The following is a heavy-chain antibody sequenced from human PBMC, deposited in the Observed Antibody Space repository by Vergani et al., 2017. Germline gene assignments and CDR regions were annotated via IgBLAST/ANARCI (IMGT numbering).Heavy chain of an antibody. Sequence: QVQLVQSGSELKKPGASVKVSCKASGYTFTTYAMNWVRQAPGQGLEWMGWINTNTGNPTYAPGFTGRFVFSLDTSVSTTYLHISSLEPADTAVYYCAGDPRVREAQGGRFEYWGQGTLVTVSS. D-gene: IGHD3-10*01. CDR1: GYTFTTYA. CDR3: AGDPRVREAQGGRFEY. V-gene: IGHV7-4-1*02. J-gene: IGHJ4*02. CDR2: INTNTGNP.